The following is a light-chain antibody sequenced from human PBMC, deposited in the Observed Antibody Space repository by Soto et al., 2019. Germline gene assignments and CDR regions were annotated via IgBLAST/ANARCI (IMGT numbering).Light chain of an antibody. CDR2: DVN. CDR1: SSDVGAYIF. Sequence: QSALTQPPSASGSPGQSVTISCTGTSSDVGAYIFVSWYQQHPGKAPKLMVYDVNRRPPGVPDRFFGSKSGNTASLTVSGLQAEDEADYYCFSHRSGDSHVFGTGTKVTVL. V-gene: IGLV2-8*01. J-gene: IGLJ1*01. CDR3: FSHRSGDSHV.